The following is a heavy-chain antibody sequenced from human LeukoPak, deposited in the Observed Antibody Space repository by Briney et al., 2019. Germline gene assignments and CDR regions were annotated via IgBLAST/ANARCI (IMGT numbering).Heavy chain of an antibody. D-gene: IGHD3-16*01. Sequence: GGSLRLSCAASGFTVSSNHMSWVRQAPGKGLEWVSVIYSGGSTYYADSVKGRFTISRDNSKNTLCLQMNSLRAEDTAVYYCGGRGGRGGPWYFDLWGRGTLVTVSS. CDR2: IYSGGST. V-gene: IGHV3-53*01. CDR3: GGRGGRGGPWYFDL. J-gene: IGHJ2*01. CDR1: GFTVSSNH.